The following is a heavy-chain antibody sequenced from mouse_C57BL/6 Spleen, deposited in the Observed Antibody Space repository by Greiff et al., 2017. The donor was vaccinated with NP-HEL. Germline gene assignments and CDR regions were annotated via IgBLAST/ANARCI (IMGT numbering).Heavy chain of an antibody. CDR3: AHWETYGSRLFAY. CDR1: GYTFTSYW. V-gene: IGHV1-61*01. J-gene: IGHJ3*01. D-gene: IGHD1-1*01. CDR2: IYPSDSET. Sequence: QVQLQQPGAELVRPGSSVKLSCKASGYTFTSYWMDWVKQRPGQGLEWIGNIYPSDSETHYNQKFKDKATLTVDKSSSTAYMQLSSLTSEDSAVYYCAHWETYGSRLFAYWGQGTLVTVSA.